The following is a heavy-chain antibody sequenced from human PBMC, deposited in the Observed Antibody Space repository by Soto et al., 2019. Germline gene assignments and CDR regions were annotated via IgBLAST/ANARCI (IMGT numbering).Heavy chain of an antibody. Sequence: ESGGGLVQPGGSLRLSCAASGFTFSSYWMSWVRQAPGKGLEWVANIKQDGSEKYYVDSVKGRFTISRDNAKNSLYLQMNSLRAEDTAVYYCARSLLEYQLLSFGYWGQGTLVTVSS. CDR2: IKQDGSEK. CDR1: GFTFSSYW. J-gene: IGHJ4*02. D-gene: IGHD2-2*01. CDR3: ARSLLEYQLLSFGY. V-gene: IGHV3-7*01.